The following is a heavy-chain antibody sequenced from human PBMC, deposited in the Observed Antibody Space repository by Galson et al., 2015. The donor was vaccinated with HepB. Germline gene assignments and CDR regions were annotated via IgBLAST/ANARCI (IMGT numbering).Heavy chain of an antibody. CDR3: TTSGYGEYRGYYYYYMDV. Sequence: SLRLSCAASGSTFTNAWMNWVRQAPGKGLEWVGRIKSKTDGGTTDYAAPVKVRFTISRHDLHNTLYLQMNSLKTEDTAVYYCTTSGYGEYRGYYYYYMDVWGKGTTVTVSS. D-gene: IGHD4-17*01. J-gene: IGHJ6*03. CDR2: IKSKTDGGTT. V-gene: IGHV3-15*07. CDR1: GSTFTNAW.